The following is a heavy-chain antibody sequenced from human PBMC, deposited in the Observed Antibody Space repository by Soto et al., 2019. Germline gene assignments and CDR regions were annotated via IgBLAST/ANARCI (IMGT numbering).Heavy chain of an antibody. CDR2: INPSGGST. J-gene: IGHJ3*02. CDR1: GYTFTSYY. V-gene: IGHV1-46*01. CDR3: ARDAALTYYYDSSGYRSHDALDI. Sequence: QVQLVQSGAEVKKPGASVKVSCKASGYTFTSYYMHWVRQAPGQGLEWMGIINPSGGSTSYAQKLQGRVTMTRDTSTSTVYMELSSLRSEDTAVYYCARDAALTYYYDSSGYRSHDALDIWGQGTMVTVSS. D-gene: IGHD3-22*01.